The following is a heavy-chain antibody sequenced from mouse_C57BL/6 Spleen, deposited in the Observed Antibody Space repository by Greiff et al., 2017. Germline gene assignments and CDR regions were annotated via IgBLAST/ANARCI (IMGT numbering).Heavy chain of an antibody. CDR2: ISSGGDYI. Sequence: DVKLVESGEGLVKPGGSLKLSCAASGFTFSSYAMSWVRQTPEKRLEWVAYISSGGDYIYYADTVKGRFTISSDNARNTLYLQMSSLKSEDTAMDYCTRGGYGSSYWYFDVWGTGTTVTVSS. CDR3: TRGGYGSSYWYFDV. D-gene: IGHD1-1*01. J-gene: IGHJ1*03. V-gene: IGHV5-9-1*02. CDR1: GFTFSSYA.